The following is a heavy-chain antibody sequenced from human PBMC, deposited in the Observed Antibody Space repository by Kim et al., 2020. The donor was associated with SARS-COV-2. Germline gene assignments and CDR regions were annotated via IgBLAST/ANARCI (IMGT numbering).Heavy chain of an antibody. CDR1: GGSISSSSYY. CDR3: ARDYGGNYPGGY. Sequence: SETLSLTCTVSGGSISSSSYYWGWIRQPPGKGLEWIGSIYYSGSTYYNPSLKSRVTISVDTSKNQFSLKLSSVTAADTAVYYCARDYGGNYPGGYWGQGTLVTVSS. CDR2: IYYSGST. D-gene: IGHD4-17*01. J-gene: IGHJ4*02. V-gene: IGHV4-39*02.